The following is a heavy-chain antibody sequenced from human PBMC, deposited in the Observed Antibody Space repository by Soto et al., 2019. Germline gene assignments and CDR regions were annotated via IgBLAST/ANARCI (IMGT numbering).Heavy chain of an antibody. CDR3: ARNSGYSYGASRIDD. V-gene: IGHV4-59*01. J-gene: IGHJ4*02. CDR1: GGSISSYY. D-gene: IGHD5-18*01. CDR2: IYYSGST. Sequence: PSETLSLTCTVSGGSISSYYWSWIRQPPGKGLEWIGYIYYSGSTNYNPSLKSRVTISVDTSKNQFSLKLSSVTAADTAVYYCARNSGYSYGASRIDDRGQGTLVTVSS.